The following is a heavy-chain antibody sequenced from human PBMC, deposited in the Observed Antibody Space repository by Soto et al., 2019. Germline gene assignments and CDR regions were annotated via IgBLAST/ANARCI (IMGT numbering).Heavy chain of an antibody. CDR1: GYTYTSQG. D-gene: IGHD2-21*02. CDR2: ISAFNGHT. Sequence: QVQLLQSGAEVKEPGASVKISCKASGYTYTSQGISWVRQAPGQGLEWMGWISAFNGHTKYTQTLQGRVTMTTDTTTSTAYMELRRWSPDAAAVYYCARTLLSCGGGHCSSLYYFDYWGQGTLVTVSS. V-gene: IGHV1-18*01. CDR3: ARTLLSCGGGHCSSLYYFDY. J-gene: IGHJ4*02.